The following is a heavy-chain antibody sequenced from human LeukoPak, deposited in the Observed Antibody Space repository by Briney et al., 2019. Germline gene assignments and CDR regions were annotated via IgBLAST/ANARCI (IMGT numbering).Heavy chain of an antibody. D-gene: IGHD3-16*02. CDR2: LSDSGDST. Sequence: GGSLRLSCAASGFTFHNYAMSWVRQAPGKGLEWVSILSDSGDSTYYADSVKGRFTISRDNSRNMLYLQMNSLRADDTAVYYCAKHPTYDYTWGSYRHFEYWGQGTLVTVSS. V-gene: IGHV3-23*01. CDR1: GFTFHNYA. J-gene: IGHJ4*02. CDR3: AKHPTYDYTWGSYRHFEY.